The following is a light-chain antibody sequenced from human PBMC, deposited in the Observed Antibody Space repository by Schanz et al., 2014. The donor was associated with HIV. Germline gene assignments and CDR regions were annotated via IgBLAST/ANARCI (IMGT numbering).Light chain of an antibody. CDR3: QQYNNYPLT. V-gene: IGKV1-5*03. Sequence: DIQMTQSPSTLSASVGDTVIITCRASQDIRPRLAWYQQKPGKAPNLLISEASTLESGVPSRFRGTGSGTEFTLPISSLQPDDFATYYCQQYNNYPLTFGGGTKVEIK. J-gene: IGKJ4*01. CDR1: QDIRPR. CDR2: EAS.